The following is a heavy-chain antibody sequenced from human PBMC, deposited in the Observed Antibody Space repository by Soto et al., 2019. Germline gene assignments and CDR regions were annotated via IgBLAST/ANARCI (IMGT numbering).Heavy chain of an antibody. V-gene: IGHV3-48*01. CDR2: ISGTSSTI. CDR1: GFTFSGYS. Sequence: EVQLVESGGGLVQPGGSLRLSCAASGFTFSGYSLNWVRQAPGKGLEWVSYISGTSSTIYYADSVEGRFTISRDNAKKSLYLQMNSQRAEDKAVYYCARDRAEDYWGQGTLVTVSS. J-gene: IGHJ4*02. CDR3: ARDRAEDY.